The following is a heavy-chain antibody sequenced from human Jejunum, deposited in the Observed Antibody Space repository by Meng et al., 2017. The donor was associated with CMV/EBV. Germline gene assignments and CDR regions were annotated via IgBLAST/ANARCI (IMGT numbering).Heavy chain of an antibody. CDR2: INPNTGGT. J-gene: IGHJ4*02. Sequence: YTFTDYYMHWVRQAPGQGLEWMGWINPNTGGTNYAQKFLGRVTMTRDTSTNTASMELTRLRSDDTALYYCAKDAGSYLDYYFDSWGQGTLVTVSS. V-gene: IGHV1-2*02. D-gene: IGHD1-26*01. CDR3: AKDAGSYLDYYFDS. CDR1: YTFTDYY.